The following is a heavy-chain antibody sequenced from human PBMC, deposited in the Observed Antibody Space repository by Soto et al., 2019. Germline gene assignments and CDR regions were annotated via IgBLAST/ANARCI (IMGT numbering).Heavy chain of an antibody. CDR2: MIPNSGNT. V-gene: IGHV1-8*01. CDR1: GYTFTSYD. J-gene: IGHJ6*02. Sequence: QVQLVQSGAEVKKPGASVKVSCKASGYTFTSYDINWVRQATGQGLEWMGWMIPNSGNTGYAQKFQGRVTRTRNTSIGPAYMELGSLRSEDTALYYCARVITIFGVVIRGGMDVWGQGTTVTVSS. D-gene: IGHD3-3*01. CDR3: ARVITIFGVVIRGGMDV.